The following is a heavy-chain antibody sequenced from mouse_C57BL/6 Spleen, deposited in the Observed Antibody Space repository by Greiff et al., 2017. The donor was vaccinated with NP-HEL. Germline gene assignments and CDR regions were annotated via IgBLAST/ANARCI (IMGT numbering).Heavy chain of an antibody. V-gene: IGHV1-80*01. D-gene: IGHD2-10*02. Sequence: QVHVKQSGAELVKPGASVKISCKASGYAFSSYWMNWVKQRPGKGLEWIGQIYPGDGDTNYNGKFKGKATLTADKSSSTAYMQLSSLTSEDSAVYFCARSGYGNYEDYAMDYWGQGTSVTVSS. CDR2: IYPGDGDT. CDR3: ARSGYGNYEDYAMDY. J-gene: IGHJ4*01. CDR1: GYAFSSYW.